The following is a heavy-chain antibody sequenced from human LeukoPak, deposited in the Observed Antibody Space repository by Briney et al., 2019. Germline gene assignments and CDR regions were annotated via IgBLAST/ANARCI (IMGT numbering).Heavy chain of an antibody. CDR2: ISYDGSNK. Sequence: GGSLRLSCAASGFTFSSYATHWVRQAPGKGLEWVAVISYDGSNKYYADSVKGRFTISRDNSKNTLYLQMNSLRAEDTAVYYCARDTTYYYDSSGPGDGAFDIWGQGTMVTVSS. V-gene: IGHV3-30-3*01. J-gene: IGHJ3*02. CDR3: ARDTTYYYDSSGPGDGAFDI. CDR1: GFTFSSYA. D-gene: IGHD3-22*01.